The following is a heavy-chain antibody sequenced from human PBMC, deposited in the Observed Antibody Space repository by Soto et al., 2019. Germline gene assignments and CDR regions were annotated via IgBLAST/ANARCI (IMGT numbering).Heavy chain of an antibody. CDR2: ISTYSGDT. D-gene: IGHD5-12*01. CDR3: ARHHGPTTSENWFEP. CDR1: VYTFFTYD. Sequence: QVHLGQSGVEVKTPGASVKVSCQASVYTFFTYDISWVRQAPGQGLEWMGWISTYSGDTKYAQKFQGRVTMTTDTSTTTAYLELRSLRSDDTAVYYCARHHGPTTSENWFEPWGQGNLVTVSS. J-gene: IGHJ5*02. V-gene: IGHV1-18*01.